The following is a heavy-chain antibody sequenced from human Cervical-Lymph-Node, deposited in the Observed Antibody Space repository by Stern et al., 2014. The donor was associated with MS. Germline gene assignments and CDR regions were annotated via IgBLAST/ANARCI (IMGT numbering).Heavy chain of an antibody. J-gene: IGHJ5*01. CDR1: GVSISTSY. V-gene: IGHV4-59*01. Sequence: QVQLQESGPGLVKPSETLSLTCTVSGVSISTSYWSWIRQPPGKGLEWLGYIYHSGGATYNPSLKSRVTMSVDTSKSQFSLQLSSVTAADTAVYYCARDVGMDSWGQGTLVTVSS. CDR2: IYHSGGA. D-gene: IGHD6-13*01. CDR3: ARDVGMDS.